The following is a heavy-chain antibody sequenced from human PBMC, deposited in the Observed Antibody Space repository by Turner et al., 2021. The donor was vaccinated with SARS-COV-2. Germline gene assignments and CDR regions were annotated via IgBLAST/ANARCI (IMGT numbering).Heavy chain of an antibody. V-gene: IGHV3-53*01. CDR3: ARDGAWKPEGMDV. J-gene: IGHJ6*02. Sequence: EVQLVESGGGLIQPGGSLRLSCAASGFTVSSNYMSWVRQAPGKGLEWVSVIYSGGSTYYADSVKGRFTISRDNPKNTLYLQMNSLRAEDTAVYYCARDGAWKPEGMDVWGQGTTVTVSS. D-gene: IGHD1-1*01. CDR1: GFTVSSNY. CDR2: IYSGGST.